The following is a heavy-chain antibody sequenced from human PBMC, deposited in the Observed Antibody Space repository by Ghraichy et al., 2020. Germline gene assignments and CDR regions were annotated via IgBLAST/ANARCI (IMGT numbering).Heavy chain of an antibody. CDR3: ARETLGYCSSTSCYAGWFDP. J-gene: IGHJ5*02. D-gene: IGHD2-2*01. CDR2: ISAYNGNT. CDR1: GYTFTSYG. V-gene: IGHV1-18*01. Sequence: ASVKVSCKASGYTFTSYGISWVRQAPGQGLEWMGWISAYNGNTNYAQKLQGRVTMTTDTSTSTAYMELRSLRSDDTAVYYCARETLGYCSSTSCYAGWFDPWGQGTLVTVSS.